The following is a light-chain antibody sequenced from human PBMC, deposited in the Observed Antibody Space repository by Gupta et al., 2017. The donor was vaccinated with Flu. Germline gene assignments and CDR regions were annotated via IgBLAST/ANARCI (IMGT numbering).Light chain of an antibody. CDR3: QQCYSPPYT. CDR1: QSLFYSSTNQNY. CDR2: WAS. J-gene: IGKJ2*01. V-gene: IGKV4-1*01. Sequence: SLGERATINCKSSQSLFYSSTNQNYLAWYQQKPGQPPKLLLYWASTRESGVPERFIGSGSGTDFTLTITSLQPEDVAVYYCQQCYSPPYTFAQGTNLE.